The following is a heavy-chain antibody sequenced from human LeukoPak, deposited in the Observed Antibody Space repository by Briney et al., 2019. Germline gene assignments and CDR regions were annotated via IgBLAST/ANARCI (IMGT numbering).Heavy chain of an antibody. Sequence: PGGSLRLSCAGSGFTFNNYGIHWVRQAPGKGLEWVAVISFDGSDKYYADSVKGRFTTSRDNSKNMLYLQMNSLRLEDTALYYCARGITPYYSSGWYDGFDIWGQGTMVTVSS. V-gene: IGHV3-30*03. CDR3: ARGITPYYSSGWYDGFDI. CDR1: GFTFNNYG. CDR2: ISFDGSDK. J-gene: IGHJ3*02. D-gene: IGHD6-19*01.